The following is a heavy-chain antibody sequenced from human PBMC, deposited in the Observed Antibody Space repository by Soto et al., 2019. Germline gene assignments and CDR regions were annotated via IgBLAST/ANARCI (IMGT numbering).Heavy chain of an antibody. CDR3: AKSIAAAGTAYYYGMDV. J-gene: IGHJ6*02. Sequence: SQTLSLTCAISGDSVSSNSAAWNWIRQSPSRGLEWLGRTYYRPKWYNDYAVSVKSRITINPDTSKNQFSLQLNSVTPEDTAVYYCAKSIAAAGTAYYYGMDVWGQGTTVTVSS. V-gene: IGHV6-1*01. CDR2: TYYRPKWYN. CDR1: GDSVSSNSAA. D-gene: IGHD6-13*01.